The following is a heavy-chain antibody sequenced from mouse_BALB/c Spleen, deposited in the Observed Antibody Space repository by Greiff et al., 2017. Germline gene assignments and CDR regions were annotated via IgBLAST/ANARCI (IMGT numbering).Heavy chain of an antibody. CDR1: GYTFTSYW. V-gene: IGHV1-87*01. CDR3: ASKAITTVIPYAMDY. D-gene: IGHD1-1*01. J-gene: IGHJ4*01. Sequence: QVQLKESGAELARPGASVKLSCKASGYTFTSYWMQWVKQRPGQGLEWIGAIYPGDGDTRYTQKFKGKATLTADKSSSTAYMQLSSLASEDSAVYYCASKAITTVIPYAMDYWGQGTSVTVSS. CDR2: IYPGDGDT.